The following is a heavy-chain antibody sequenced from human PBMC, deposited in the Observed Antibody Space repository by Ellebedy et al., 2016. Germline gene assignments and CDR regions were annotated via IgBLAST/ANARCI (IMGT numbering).Heavy chain of an antibody. CDR3: ARGGYSYGYVVHWFDP. Sequence: ASVKVSCKASGYTFTSYYMHWVRQAPGQGLEWMGIINPSGGSTSYAQKFQGRVTMTRDTSTSTVYMELSSLRSEDTAGYYCARGGYSYGYVVHWFDPWGQGTLVTVSS. D-gene: IGHD5-18*01. CDR2: INPSGGST. V-gene: IGHV1-46*01. CDR1: GYTFTSYY. J-gene: IGHJ5*02.